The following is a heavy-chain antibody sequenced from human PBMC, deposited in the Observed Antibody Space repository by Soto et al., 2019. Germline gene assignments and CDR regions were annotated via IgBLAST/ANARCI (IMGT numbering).Heavy chain of an antibody. D-gene: IGHD1-1*01. CDR3: ARGGWGATNDLLDY. CDR2: ITSTSSYI. CDR1: GFTFSTYS. V-gene: IGHV3-21*01. J-gene: IGHJ4*02. Sequence: EVQLVESGGGLVKPGGSLRLSCAASGFTFSTYSMNWVRQAPGKGLEWVSSITSTSSYIYYADSVKGRFTISRDNAKNSLYLQMNSLRAEDTSVYYFARGGWGATNDLLDYWGQGTLVTVSS.